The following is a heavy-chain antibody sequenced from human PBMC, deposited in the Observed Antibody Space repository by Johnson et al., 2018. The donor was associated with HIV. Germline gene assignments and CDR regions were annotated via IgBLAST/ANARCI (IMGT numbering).Heavy chain of an antibody. D-gene: IGHD1-26*01. CDR2: INSDGSST. CDR3: AKDMAPSGSYHRPLPGSFDI. V-gene: IGHV3-74*01. Sequence: EVQLVESGGGLVQSGGSLRLSCAASGFTFSSYWMHWVRQGPGKGLVWVSRINSDGSSTRYADSVKGRFTISRDNAKNTLYLQMNSLRAEDTAVYYCAKDMAPSGSYHRPLPGSFDIWGQGTMVTVSS. CDR1: GFTFSSYW. J-gene: IGHJ3*02.